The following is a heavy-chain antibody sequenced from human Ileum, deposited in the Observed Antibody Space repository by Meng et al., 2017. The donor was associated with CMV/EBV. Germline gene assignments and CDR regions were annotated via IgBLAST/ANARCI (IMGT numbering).Heavy chain of an antibody. CDR3: AKGCSTNCVAAGLDV. CDR2: IIGSGRSSGDTA. D-gene: IGHD2-2*01. CDR1: GFTFSIYA. J-gene: IGHJ6*02. Sequence: GESLKISCAASGFTFSIYAMNWVRQAPGKGLEWVSGIIGSGRSSGDTAFYAESVRGRFTVSRDNSKNTVFLQMNSLRVGDTAVYYCAKGCSTNCVAAGLDVWGQGTTVTVSS. V-gene: IGHV3-23*01.